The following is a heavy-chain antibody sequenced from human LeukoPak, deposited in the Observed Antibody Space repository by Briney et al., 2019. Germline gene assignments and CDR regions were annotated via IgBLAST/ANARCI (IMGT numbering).Heavy chain of an antibody. Sequence: PGGSLRLSCAASGFTFSSYGMHWVRQAPGKGLEWVAFIRYDGSNKYYADSVKGRFTISRDNSKNTLYLQMNSLRAEDTAVYYSVRTFGGVIARIDYWGQGTLVTVSS. CDR1: GFTFSSYG. D-gene: IGHD3-16*02. CDR3: VRTFGGVIARIDY. J-gene: IGHJ4*02. CDR2: IRYDGSNK. V-gene: IGHV3-30*02.